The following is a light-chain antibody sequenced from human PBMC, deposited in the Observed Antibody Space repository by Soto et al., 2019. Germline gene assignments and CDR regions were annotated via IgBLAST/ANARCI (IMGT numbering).Light chain of an antibody. CDR2: EVS. CDR1: SSDVGGYNY. J-gene: IGLJ1*01. V-gene: IGLV2-14*01. Sequence: QSALTQPASVSGSPGQSITISCTGTSSDVGGYNYVSWYQQQSGKAPKLMIHEVSNRPSGVSSRFSGSKSGNTASLTISGLQAEHEAVYYCSSYTSSRAYVFGIGTKLTVL. CDR3: SSYTSSRAYV.